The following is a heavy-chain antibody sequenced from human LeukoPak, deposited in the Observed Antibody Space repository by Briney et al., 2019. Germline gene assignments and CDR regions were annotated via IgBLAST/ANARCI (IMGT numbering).Heavy chain of an antibody. J-gene: IGHJ4*02. V-gene: IGHV4-4*07. CDR2: IYTSGST. CDR3: ARDRSRAAGPRFDY. Sequence: SETLSLTCTVSGGSISSYYWSWIRQPAGKGLEWIGRIYTSGSTNYNPSLKSRVTISVDTSKNQFSLNLSSVTAADTAVYYCARDRSRAAGPRFDYWGQGTLVTVSS. CDR1: GGSISSYY. D-gene: IGHD6-13*01.